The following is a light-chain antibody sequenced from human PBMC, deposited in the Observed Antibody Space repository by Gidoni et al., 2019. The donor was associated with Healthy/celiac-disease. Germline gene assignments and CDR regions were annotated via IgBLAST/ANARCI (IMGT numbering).Light chain of an antibody. CDR2: AAS. Sequence: DIQMTQSPSSLSASVGDRVTITCRASQSMSSYLNWYQQKPGKAPKLLIYAASSLQSGVPSRFSGRGSGTDFTLTISSLQPEDFATYSCQQSYSTPPTFGQGTKLEIK. CDR1: QSMSSY. J-gene: IGKJ2*01. CDR3: QQSYSTPPT. V-gene: IGKV1-39*01.